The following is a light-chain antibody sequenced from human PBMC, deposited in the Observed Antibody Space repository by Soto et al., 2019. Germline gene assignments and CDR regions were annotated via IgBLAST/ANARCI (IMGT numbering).Light chain of an antibody. Sequence: DIQMTQSPSALSASVGDRVTITCRASQSISKWLAWYQKKPGKAPKLLIYDASILGSGVPSRFSGSGSGAEFTLTVSSLQPDDFATYYCQHYNNYAPWTFGQGTKVDIK. J-gene: IGKJ1*01. CDR1: QSISKW. CDR3: QHYNNYAPWT. V-gene: IGKV1-5*01. CDR2: DAS.